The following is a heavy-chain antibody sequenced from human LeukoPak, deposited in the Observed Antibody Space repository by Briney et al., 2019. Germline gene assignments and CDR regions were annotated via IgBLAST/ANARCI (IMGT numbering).Heavy chain of an antibody. Sequence: GGSLRLSCAVSGFTFSSYAMSWVRQAPGKGLEWVSSIGGSGGSAYYADSVKGRFTFSRDHSKNTLNLQMNSLRAEDTAVYYCAANGFWSGYPTTIDDPWGQGTLVTVSS. D-gene: IGHD3-3*01. J-gene: IGHJ5*02. CDR1: GFTFSSYA. CDR3: AANGFWSGYPTTIDDP. V-gene: IGHV3-23*01. CDR2: IGGSGGSA.